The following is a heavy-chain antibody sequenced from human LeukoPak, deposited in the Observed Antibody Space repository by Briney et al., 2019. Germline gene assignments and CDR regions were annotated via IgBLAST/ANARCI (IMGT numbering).Heavy chain of an antibody. D-gene: IGHD4-17*01. V-gene: IGHV1-46*01. CDR2: INPSGGNT. Sequence: ASVKVSCKASGYTFTSYYIHWVRQAPGQGLEWMGIINPSGGNTNYAQKFQGRVTMTRDTSTSTIYMELSSLRSEDTAVYYCARDGDGTTWDYWGQGTLVTVSS. J-gene: IGHJ4*02. CDR1: GYTFTSYY. CDR3: ARDGDGTTWDY.